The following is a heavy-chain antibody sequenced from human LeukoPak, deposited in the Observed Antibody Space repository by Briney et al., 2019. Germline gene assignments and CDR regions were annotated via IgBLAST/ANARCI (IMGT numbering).Heavy chain of an antibody. D-gene: IGHD1-7*01. CDR2: IYYSGST. CDR3: ARDSEGVTGTTSWFDP. V-gene: IGHV4-39*07. CDR1: GGSISSSSYY. J-gene: IGHJ5*02. Sequence: SETLSLTCTVSGGSISSSSYYWGWIRQPPGKGLEWIGSIYYSGSTYYNPSLKSRVTISVDTSKNQLSLKLSSVTAADTAVYFCARDSEGVTGTTSWFDPWGQGTLVTVSS.